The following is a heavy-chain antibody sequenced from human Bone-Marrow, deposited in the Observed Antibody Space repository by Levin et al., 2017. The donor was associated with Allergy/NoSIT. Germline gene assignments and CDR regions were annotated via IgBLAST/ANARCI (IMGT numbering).Heavy chain of an antibody. D-gene: IGHD4-17*01. Sequence: SETLSLTCTVSGGSISSYYWRWIRQPAGKGLEWIGRIYTSGSTNYNPSLKSRVTMSVDTSKNQFSLKLSSVTAADTAVYYCARDGWATVTPFDYWGQGTLVTVSS. V-gene: IGHV4-4*07. CDR2: IYTSGST. J-gene: IGHJ4*02. CDR1: GGSISSYY. CDR3: ARDGWATVTPFDY.